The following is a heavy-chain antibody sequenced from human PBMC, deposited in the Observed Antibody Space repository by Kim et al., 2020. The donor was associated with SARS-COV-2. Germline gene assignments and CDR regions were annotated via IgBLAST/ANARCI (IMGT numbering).Heavy chain of an antibody. J-gene: IGHJ4*02. V-gene: IGHV3-7*03. CDR3: ARDLLGRSCWYGVCGD. Sequence: GGSLRLSCAASGFSFSTYCMNWVRQAPGKGLEWVANIKQDGSNKYYVDSVKGRFSISRDNTKNSLYLQMNSLRAEDTAVYYCARDLLGRSCWYGVCGDWGQGTLVTVSS. CDR2: IKQDGSNK. D-gene: IGHD6-13*01. CDR1: GFSFSTYC.